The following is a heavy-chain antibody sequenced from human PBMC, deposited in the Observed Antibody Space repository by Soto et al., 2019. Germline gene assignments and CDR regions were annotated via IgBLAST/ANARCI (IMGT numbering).Heavy chain of an antibody. D-gene: IGHD3-22*01. CDR1: GVSFSDSF. J-gene: IGHJ4*02. Sequence: QVQLQRWGAGLLKPSESLSLTCAVSGVSFSDSFWTWIRQAPGKGLEWIGEINHSGSTNYISSLKSRVTISTDVSKQQVSLRLRSVTAADTATYFCARGPYYNVSSGYLPFDNWGPGTLVTVSS. CDR2: INHSGST. CDR3: ARGPYYNVSSGYLPFDN. V-gene: IGHV4-34*01.